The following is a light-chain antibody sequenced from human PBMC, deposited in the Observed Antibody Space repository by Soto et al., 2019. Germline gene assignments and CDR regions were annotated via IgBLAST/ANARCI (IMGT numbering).Light chain of an antibody. Sequence: EIVMTQSPATLSVSPGERATLSCRASQSISSNLAWYQQRPGQAPRLLIYGASTRATGIPARFSGSGSGTEFTLAISSLQSEDFAIYYCQQYNNWPPVTFGGGTKVESK. CDR1: QSISSN. J-gene: IGKJ4*01. V-gene: IGKV3-15*01. CDR3: QQYNNWPPVT. CDR2: GAS.